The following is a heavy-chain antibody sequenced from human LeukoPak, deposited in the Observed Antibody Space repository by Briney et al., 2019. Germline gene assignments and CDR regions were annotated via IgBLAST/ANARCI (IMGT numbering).Heavy chain of an antibody. V-gene: IGHV1-24*01. Sequence: GPSVKVSCKVSGYTLTELSMHWVRQAPGKGLEWMGGFDPEDGETIYAQKFQGRVTMTEDTSTDTAYMELSSLRSEDTAVYYCARGITFGGVIVNVFDIWGQGTMVTVSS. CDR3: ARGITFGGVIVNVFDI. D-gene: IGHD3-16*02. CDR2: FDPEDGET. CDR1: GYTLTELS. J-gene: IGHJ3*02.